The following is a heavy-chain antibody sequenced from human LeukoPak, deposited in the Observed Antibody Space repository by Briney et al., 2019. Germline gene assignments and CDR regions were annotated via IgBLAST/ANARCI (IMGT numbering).Heavy chain of an antibody. Sequence: RSGGSLRLSCAASGFTFDDYAMHWVRQAPGKGLEWVSGISWNSGSIGYADSVKGRFTISRDNAKNSLYLQMNSLRAEDMALYYCAKGDSSGYYYNWFDPWGQGTLVTVSS. J-gene: IGHJ5*02. CDR3: AKGDSSGYYYNWFDP. D-gene: IGHD3-22*01. V-gene: IGHV3-9*03. CDR1: GFTFDDYA. CDR2: ISWNSGSI.